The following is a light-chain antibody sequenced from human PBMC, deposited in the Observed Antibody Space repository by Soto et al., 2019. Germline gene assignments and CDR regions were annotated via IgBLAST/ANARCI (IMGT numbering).Light chain of an antibody. CDR1: QSVSNNY. CDR3: QQYGSSGT. CDR2: GAS. V-gene: IGKV3-20*01. J-gene: IGKJ1*01. Sequence: EIVLTQSPGTLSLSPGERATLSCRASQSVSNNYLAWYQQTPGQAPRLLIYGASNRATGIPDRFSGSGSGTDFTLTISSLQSEDFAVYHCQQYGSSGTFGQGTKVDIK.